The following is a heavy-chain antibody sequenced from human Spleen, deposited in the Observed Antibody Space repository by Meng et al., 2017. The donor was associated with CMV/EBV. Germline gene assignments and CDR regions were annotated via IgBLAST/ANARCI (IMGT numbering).Heavy chain of an antibody. CDR1: GGTSSTYA. V-gene: IGHV1-8*01. Sequence: ASVKVSCKASGGTSSTYAISWVRQAPGQGLEWMGWMNPNSGNTGYAQKFQGRVTMTRNTSISTAYMELSSLRSEDTAVYYCARGRYYDFWSGYYDGINWFDPWGQGTLVTVSS. CDR2: MNPNSGNT. D-gene: IGHD3-3*01. CDR3: ARGRYYDFWSGYYDGINWFDP. J-gene: IGHJ5*02.